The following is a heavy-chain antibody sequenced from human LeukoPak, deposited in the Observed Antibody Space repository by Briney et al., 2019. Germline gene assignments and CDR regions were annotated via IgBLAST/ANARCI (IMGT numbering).Heavy chain of an antibody. V-gene: IGHV4-59*01. CDR1: GGSISYYY. CDR3: AREDPQTTVPEGMDV. Sequence: SETLSLTCTVSGGSISYYYWSWIRESPGKGLEWIGYIYYSGTTNYNPSLKSRVTISVDTSKNQFSLQLRSVTAADTAVYYCAREDPQTTVPEGMDVWGQGTTVTVSS. J-gene: IGHJ6*02. CDR2: IYYSGTT. D-gene: IGHD4-17*01.